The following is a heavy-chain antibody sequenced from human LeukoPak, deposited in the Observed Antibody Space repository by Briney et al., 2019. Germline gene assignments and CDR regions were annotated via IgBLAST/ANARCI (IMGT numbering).Heavy chain of an antibody. CDR1: GGSFSSGGFY. Sequence: PSETLSLTCTVSGGSFSSGGFYWSWIRQPAGKGLEWIGRIYTSGSTNYNPPLKSRVTISVDTSKNQFSLKLSSVTAADTAVYYCARGGYSGYDFRYFDLWGRGTLVTVSS. D-gene: IGHD5-12*01. J-gene: IGHJ2*01. V-gene: IGHV4-61*02. CDR3: ARGGYSGYDFRYFDL. CDR2: IYTSGST.